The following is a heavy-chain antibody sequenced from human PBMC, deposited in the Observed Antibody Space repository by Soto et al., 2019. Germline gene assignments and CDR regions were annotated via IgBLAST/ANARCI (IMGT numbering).Heavy chain of an antibody. CDR1: GFTFSVYA. CDR3: AKDRTFGPPLVLFDS. Sequence: EVQLLESGGGLVQPGGSLRLSCGASGFTFSVYAMTWVRQAPGKGLECVSAISGNGGSTYYADSVKGRFTIYRDNSKSTLHLQMNSLRVEDTAVYYCAKDRTFGPPLVLFDSWGQGTLVTVSS. J-gene: IGHJ4*02. D-gene: IGHD6-6*01. CDR2: ISGNGGST. V-gene: IGHV3-23*01.